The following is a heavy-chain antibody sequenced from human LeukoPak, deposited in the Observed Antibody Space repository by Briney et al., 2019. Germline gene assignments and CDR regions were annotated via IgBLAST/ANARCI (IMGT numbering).Heavy chain of an antibody. D-gene: IGHD6-19*01. CDR3: ARDTVGGWYDY. J-gene: IGHJ4*02. CDR1: GFTFSSYS. Sequence: GGSLRLSCAASGFTFSSYSMNWVRQAPGKGLEWVSYISSSSSTIYYADSVKGRFTISRDNAKNSLYLQMNSLRAEDTAVYYCARDTVGGWYDYWGQGTLVTVSS. V-gene: IGHV3-48*01. CDR2: ISSSSSTI.